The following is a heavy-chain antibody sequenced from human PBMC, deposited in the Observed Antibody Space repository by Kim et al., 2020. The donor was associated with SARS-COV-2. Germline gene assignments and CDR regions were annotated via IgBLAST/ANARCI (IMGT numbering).Heavy chain of an antibody. CDR2: VYSDGST. J-gene: IGHJ3*02. D-gene: IGHD2-2*03. CDR1: GFTVSSNY. Sequence: GGSLRLSCAASGFTVSSNYMSWVRQAPGKGLEWVSVVYSDGSTAYADSVKGRFTISRDNSKNTLFLQLNSLRAEDTALYYCVRDARGLSGVDSVRDAFDIWGQGTVVTVSS. V-gene: IGHV3-53*01. CDR3: VRDARGLSGVDSVRDAFDI.